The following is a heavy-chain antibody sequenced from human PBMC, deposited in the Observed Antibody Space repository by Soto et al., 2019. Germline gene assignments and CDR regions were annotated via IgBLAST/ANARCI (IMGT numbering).Heavy chain of an antibody. V-gene: IGHV3-30*18. CDR1: GFTFSSHG. D-gene: IGHD6-19*01. CDR2: ISYDGTNK. J-gene: IGHJ6*03. CDR3: AKGSSGWYSVLRYFYMDV. Sequence: QVQLVESGGAVAQPGGSLRLSCAASGFTFSSHGIHWVRQAPGQGLEWVATISYDGTNKFYADSVKDRFTISRDNSKDTLYVEINSLRAEDTAVYYCAKGSSGWYSVLRYFYMDVWGKGTTVTVSS.